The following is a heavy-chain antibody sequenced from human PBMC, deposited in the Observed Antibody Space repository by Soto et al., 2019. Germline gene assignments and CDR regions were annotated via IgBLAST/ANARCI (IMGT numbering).Heavy chain of an antibody. CDR3: ARELDYGDYEVVDY. D-gene: IGHD4-17*01. V-gene: IGHV1-2*06. CDR2: INPNSGGT. CDR1: GYTFTVYY. Sequence: ASVKVSCKASGYTFTVYYMHGVWRAPVQGLEWMGRINPNSGGTNYAQKFQGRVTMTRDTSISTAYMELSRLRSDDTAVYYCARELDYGDYEVVDYWGQGTLVTVSS. J-gene: IGHJ4*02.